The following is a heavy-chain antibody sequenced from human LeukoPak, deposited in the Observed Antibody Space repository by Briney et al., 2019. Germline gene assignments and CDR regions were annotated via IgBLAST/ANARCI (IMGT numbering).Heavy chain of an antibody. V-gene: IGHV3-23*01. J-gene: IGHJ4*02. CDR2: ISGSGSST. CDR1: GFTFSSYA. CDR3: AKDLGYCSAGNCYTFDF. Sequence: GGSLRLSCAASGFTFSSYAMSWVRQAPGERLEWVSAISGSGSSTYYTDSVKGRFTISRDNSKNTLYLQMNSLRAEDTAVYYCAKDLGYCSAGNCYTFDFWGQGTLVTVSS. D-gene: IGHD2-15*01.